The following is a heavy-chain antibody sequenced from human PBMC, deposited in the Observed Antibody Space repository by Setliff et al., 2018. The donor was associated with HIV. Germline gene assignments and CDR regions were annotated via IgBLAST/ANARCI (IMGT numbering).Heavy chain of an antibody. CDR3: ARDRSGTSYAGDDAFDI. J-gene: IGHJ3*02. D-gene: IGHD3-3*01. CDR1: TDSISNFH. Sequence: SETLSLTCSVSTDSISNFHWSWMRQPAGKGLEWIGRIFGSGTTHYNPSLQSRVTMSVDMSKNQFSLKLSFVTAADTAIYYCARDRSGTSYAGDDAFDIWGQGTMVTVSS. V-gene: IGHV4-4*07. CDR2: IFGSGTT.